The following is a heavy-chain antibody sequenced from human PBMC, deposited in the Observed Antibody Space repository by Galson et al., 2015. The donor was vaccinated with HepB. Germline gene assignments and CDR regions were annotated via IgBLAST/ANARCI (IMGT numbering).Heavy chain of an antibody. CDR3: ANSPHTIQWTADY. CDR1: GFTFSSYG. D-gene: IGHD3/OR15-3a*01. Sequence: SLRLSCAASGFTFSSYGMHWVRQAPGKGLEWVAFIRYDGSNKYYADSVKGRFTISRDNSKNTLYLQMNSLRAEDTAVYYCANSPHTIQWTADYWGQGTLVTVSS. V-gene: IGHV3-30*02. CDR2: IRYDGSNK. J-gene: IGHJ4*02.